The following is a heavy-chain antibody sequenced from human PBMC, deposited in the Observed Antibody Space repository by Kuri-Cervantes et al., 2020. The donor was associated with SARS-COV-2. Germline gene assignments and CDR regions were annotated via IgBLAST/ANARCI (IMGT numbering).Heavy chain of an antibody. J-gene: IGHJ6*02. CDR2: ISSSGSTI. Sequence: GGSLRLSCAASGFTFSSYEMNWVRQAPGKGLEWVSYISSSGSTIYYADSVKGRFTISRDNAKNSLYLQMNSLRAEDTAVYYCARGYEVRGVIIYYYYGMDVWGQGTTVTVSS. V-gene: IGHV3-48*03. D-gene: IGHD3-10*01. CDR1: GFTFSSYE. CDR3: ARGYEVRGVIIYYYYGMDV.